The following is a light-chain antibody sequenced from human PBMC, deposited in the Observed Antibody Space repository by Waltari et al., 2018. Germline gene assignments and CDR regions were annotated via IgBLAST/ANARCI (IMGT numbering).Light chain of an antibody. J-gene: IGLJ2*01. Sequence: QSVLTQPPSVSGAPGQRVTISCTGSNSNIGANFGVHWYQQLPGTAPKLLIYGNKNRPSGVPDRFSGSKSGTSASLTITGLQAEDEADYYCHSYDSSLSGAIFGGGTKVTVL. CDR2: GNK. CDR3: HSYDSSLSGAI. CDR1: NSNIGANFG. V-gene: IGLV1-40*01.